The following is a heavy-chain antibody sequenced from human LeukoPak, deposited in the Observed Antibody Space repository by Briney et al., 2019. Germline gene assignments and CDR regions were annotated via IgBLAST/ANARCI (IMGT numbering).Heavy chain of an antibody. CDR3: ARDYYDSSGYPDY. V-gene: IGHV3-33*01. CDR1: GLTFSSYG. D-gene: IGHD3-22*01. J-gene: IGHJ4*02. CDR2: IWYDGSNK. Sequence: GGSLRLSCAASGLTFSSYGMHWVRQAPGKGLEWVAVIWYDGSNKYYADSVKGRFTISRDNSKNTLYLQMNSLRAEDTAVYYCARDYYDSSGYPDYWGQGTLVTVSS.